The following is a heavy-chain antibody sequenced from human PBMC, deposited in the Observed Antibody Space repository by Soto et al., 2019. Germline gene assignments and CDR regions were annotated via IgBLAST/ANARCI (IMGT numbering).Heavy chain of an antibody. V-gene: IGHV1-69*01. CDR3: ARGRVAVAGTGYYYYGMDV. J-gene: IGHJ6*02. Sequence: QVQLVQSGAEVKKPGSSVKVSCKASGGTFSSYAISWVRQAPGQGLEWMGGIIPIFGTANYAQKFQGRVMITADESTSTAYMELSSLRSEDTAVYYCARGRVAVAGTGYYYYGMDVWGQGTTVTVSS. D-gene: IGHD6-19*01. CDR1: GGTFSSYA. CDR2: IIPIFGTA.